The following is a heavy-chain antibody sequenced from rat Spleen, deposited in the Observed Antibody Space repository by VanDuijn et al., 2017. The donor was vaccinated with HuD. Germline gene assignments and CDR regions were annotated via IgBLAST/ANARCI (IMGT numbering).Heavy chain of an antibody. CDR3: ATDGYYDGTYYSVYVMDA. V-gene: IGHV5-31*01. J-gene: IGHJ4*01. D-gene: IGHD1-12*02. CDR1: GFTFNNYW. Sequence: EVQLVESGGGLVQPGRSLKLSCAASGFTFNNYWMTWIRQAPGKGLEWVASITNASGRTYYPDSVKGRFTISRDTAQNTLYLQMNSLRSEDTATYYCATDGYYDGTYYSVYVMDAWGQGASVTVSS. CDR2: ITNASGRT.